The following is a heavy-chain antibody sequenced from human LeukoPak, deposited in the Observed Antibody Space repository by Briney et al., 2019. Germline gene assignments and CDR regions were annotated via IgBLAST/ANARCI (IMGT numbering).Heavy chain of an antibody. D-gene: IGHD3-16*01. J-gene: IGHJ6*02. Sequence: SETLSLTCTVSGGSISGHYWTWVRQPPGEGLEWIGQIHYSGKADYNPSLRSRITISVDTSKNQMSLKVTSVTAADTAVYYCARFGVDYDMGVWGQGTTVTVSS. CDR3: ARFGVDYDMGV. CDR1: GGSISGHY. V-gene: IGHV4-59*11. CDR2: IHYSGKA.